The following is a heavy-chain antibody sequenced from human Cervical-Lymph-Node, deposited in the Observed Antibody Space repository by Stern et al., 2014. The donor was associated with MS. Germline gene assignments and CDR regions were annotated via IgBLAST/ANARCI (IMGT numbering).Heavy chain of an antibody. CDR2: FSRTDGNT. V-gene: IGHV3-23*04. Sequence: EDQLVESGGGLVQPGGSLRLACAASEFIFNNYAMSWVRQAPGKGLEWVSGFSRTDGNTYYADSVQGRFTISRDTSKKTMYLQMISLRAEDTAIYYCAGGLSRFDFWGQGTLVTASS. J-gene: IGHJ4*02. CDR3: AGGLSRFDF. CDR1: EFIFNNYA. D-gene: IGHD3-16*01.